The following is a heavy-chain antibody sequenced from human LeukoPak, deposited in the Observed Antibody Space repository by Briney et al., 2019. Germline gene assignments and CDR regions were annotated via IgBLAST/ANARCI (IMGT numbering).Heavy chain of an antibody. Sequence: PSETLSLTCAVYGGSFSGYYWSWIRQPPGKGLEWIGEINHSGSTNYNPSLKSRVTISVDTSKNQFSLKLSSVTAADTAVYYCARGFIKSGAFDIWGQGTMVTVSS. CDR2: INHSGST. CDR3: ARGFIKSGAFDI. D-gene: IGHD3-10*01. J-gene: IGHJ3*02. V-gene: IGHV4-34*01. CDR1: GGSFSGYY.